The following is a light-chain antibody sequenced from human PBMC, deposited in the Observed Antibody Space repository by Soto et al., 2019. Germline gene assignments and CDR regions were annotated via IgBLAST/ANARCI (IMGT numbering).Light chain of an antibody. V-gene: IGKV3-20*01. CDR1: QSVSSSY. CDR3: QQYGSSPRT. Sequence: EIVLTQPPGPLSLSPGERATLSCRASQSVSSSYLAWYQQKPGQAPRLLIYGASSRATGIPDRFSGSGSGTDFTLTISRLEPEEFAVYYCQQYGSSPRTFRQGTKVEIK. J-gene: IGKJ1*01. CDR2: GAS.